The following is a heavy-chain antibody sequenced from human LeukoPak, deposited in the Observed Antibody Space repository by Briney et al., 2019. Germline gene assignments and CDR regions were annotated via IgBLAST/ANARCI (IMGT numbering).Heavy chain of an antibody. J-gene: IGHJ3*02. V-gene: IGHV3-15*07. CDR2: IKSKTDDGPT. CDR1: GFTFSNAW. Sequence: TGGSLRLSYAASGFTFSNAWMNWVRQAPGKGLEWVGRIKSKTDDGPTDYAAPVKGRFTISRDDSKNTLYLQMNSLKTEDTAVYYCARDGPFGVVMSLGDAFDIWGQGTMVTVSS. D-gene: IGHD3-3*01. CDR3: ARDGPFGVVMSLGDAFDI.